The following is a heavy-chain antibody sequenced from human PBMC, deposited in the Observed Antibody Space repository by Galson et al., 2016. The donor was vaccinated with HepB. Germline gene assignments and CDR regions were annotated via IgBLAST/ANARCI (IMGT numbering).Heavy chain of an antibody. D-gene: IGHD3-22*01. Sequence: TLSLTCAVSGGSITNNGHSWSWIRQPPGKGLEWIGYIYNGGNTYYNSSLKSRVTISLDWSKNEFSLMLTSMTAADTAVYFCARSGGHYYDSNGYYYGSSGTGNWFDPGGQGILVTVSS. CDR3: ARSGGHYYDSNGYYYGSSGTGNWFDP. J-gene: IGHJ5*02. CDR2: IYNGGNT. V-gene: IGHV4-30-2*01. CDR1: GGSITNNGHS.